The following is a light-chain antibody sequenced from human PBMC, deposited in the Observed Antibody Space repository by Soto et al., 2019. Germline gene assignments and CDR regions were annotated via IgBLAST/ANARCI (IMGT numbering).Light chain of an antibody. Sequence: DLPMTQSPSFLSASVGNRVTISCQARQDISISLGWYRQQPGKAPQLLIYDATKLETGVPSRFSGRGSGTNFSFTIRSLQTEDFATYFCQQYDNLPLTFGGGTKVEIK. J-gene: IGKJ4*01. CDR3: QQYDNLPLT. CDR2: DAT. V-gene: IGKV1-33*01. CDR1: QDISIS.